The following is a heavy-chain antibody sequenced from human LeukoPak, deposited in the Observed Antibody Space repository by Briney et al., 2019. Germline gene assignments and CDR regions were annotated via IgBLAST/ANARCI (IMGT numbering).Heavy chain of an antibody. V-gene: IGHV3-23*01. Sequence: GGSLRLSCAASGFTFSSYAMSWVRQAPGKGLEWVSAISGSGGSTYYADSVKGRFTISRDNSKNTLYLQMNSLRAEDTAVYYCAKGPKRIAVARNPFDYWGQGTLVTVSS. CDR1: GFTFSSYA. D-gene: IGHD6-19*01. J-gene: IGHJ4*02. CDR3: AKGPKRIAVARNPFDY. CDR2: ISGSGGST.